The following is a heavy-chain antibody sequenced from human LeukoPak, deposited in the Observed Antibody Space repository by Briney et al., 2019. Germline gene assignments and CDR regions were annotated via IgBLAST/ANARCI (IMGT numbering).Heavy chain of an antibody. CDR3: ARDAYSSSSPLYYYYYGMDV. V-gene: IGHV1-69*13. J-gene: IGHJ6*02. CDR1: GGTFISYA. CDR2: IIPIFGTA. D-gene: IGHD6-6*01. Sequence: SVKVSCKASGGTFISYAISWVRQAPGQGLEWMGGIIPIFGTANYAQKFQGRVTITADESTSTAYMELSSLRSEDTAVYYCARDAYSSSSPLYYYYYGMDVWGQGTTVTVSS.